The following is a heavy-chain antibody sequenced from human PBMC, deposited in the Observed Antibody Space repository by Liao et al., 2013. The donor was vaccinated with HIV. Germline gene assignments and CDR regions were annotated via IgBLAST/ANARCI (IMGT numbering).Heavy chain of an antibody. CDR2: INHSGST. CDR1: GGSFSGYY. D-gene: IGHD5-18*01. V-gene: IGHV4-34*01. CDR3: ATVHTPMAIDY. Sequence: QVQLQQWGAGLLKPSETLSLTCAVYGGSFSGYYWSWIRQPPGKGLEWIGEINHSGSTNYNPSLKSRVTISVDTPKNQFSLQLSSVTAADTAVYYCATVHTPMAIDYWGQGTLVTVSS. J-gene: IGHJ4*02.